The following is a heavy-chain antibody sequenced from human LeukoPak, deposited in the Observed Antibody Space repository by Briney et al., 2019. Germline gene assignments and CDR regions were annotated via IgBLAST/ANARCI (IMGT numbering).Heavy chain of an antibody. V-gene: IGHV3-15*01. Sequence: GGSLRLSCAASGFTLSNAWMSWVGQAPGKGLEWIGRIKSKTDGGTTDYAAPVKGRFTISRDDSKNTLYLQMNSLKTEDTAVYCCRYYYDSSGYHPVGYWGQGTPVTVSS. CDR2: IKSKTDGGTT. D-gene: IGHD3-22*01. CDR3: RYYYDSSGYHPVGY. CDR1: GFTLSNAW. J-gene: IGHJ4*02.